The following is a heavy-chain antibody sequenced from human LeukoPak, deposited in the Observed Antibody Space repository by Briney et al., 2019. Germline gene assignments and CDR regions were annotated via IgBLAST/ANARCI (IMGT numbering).Heavy chain of an antibody. CDR1: GDSMTMGGYY. D-gene: IGHD4-11*01. Sequence: SETLSLTCTVSGDSMTMGGYYWSWVRQHPGKVLELIVFIYHSGTTFYNPSLESRATISVDTSQNQFSLKLTSVAAADTAVYYCARAVDYRNYFDYWGQGTLVTVSS. CDR3: ARAVDYRNYFDY. V-gene: IGHV4-31*03. CDR2: IYHSGTT. J-gene: IGHJ4*02.